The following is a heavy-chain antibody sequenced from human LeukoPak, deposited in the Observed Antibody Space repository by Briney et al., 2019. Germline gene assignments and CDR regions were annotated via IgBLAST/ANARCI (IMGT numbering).Heavy chain of an antibody. D-gene: IGHD3-10*01. V-gene: IGHV4-59*01. CDR2: IYYSGST. CDR3: ARDAYYGSGSYYNPANGMDV. CDR1: GGSISSYY. Sequence: SETLSLTCTVSGGSISSYYWSWIRQPPGKGLEWIGYIYYSGSTNYNPSLKSRVTISVDTSKNQFSLKLSSVTAADTAVYYCARDAYYGSGSYYNPANGMDVRGQGTTVTVSS. J-gene: IGHJ6*02.